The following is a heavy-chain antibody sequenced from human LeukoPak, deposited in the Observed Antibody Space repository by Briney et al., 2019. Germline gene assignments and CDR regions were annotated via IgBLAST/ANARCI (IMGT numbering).Heavy chain of an antibody. D-gene: IGHD2-21*01. CDR3: ARVAYPPTRLHNYYYYGMDV. CDR1: GGSFSGYY. Sequence: SETLSLTCAVYGGSFSGYYWSWIRQPPGKGLEWIGEINHSGSTNYNPSLKGRVTISVDTSKNQFSLKLSSVTAADTAVYYCARVAYPPTRLHNYYYYGMDVWGQGTTVTVSS. V-gene: IGHV4-34*01. CDR2: INHSGST. J-gene: IGHJ6*02.